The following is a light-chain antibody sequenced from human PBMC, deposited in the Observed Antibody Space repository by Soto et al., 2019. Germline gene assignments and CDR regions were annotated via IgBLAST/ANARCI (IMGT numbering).Light chain of an antibody. J-gene: IGLJ1*01. Sequence: QSALTQPASVSGSPGQSITISCTGTSSDVGAYNYVSWYQQLPGTAPKLMIYGVTIRPSGVSNRFSGSKSGNTAYLTISGLQAEDEADYYCSSYTSTSTLIVFGTGTKLTVL. CDR2: GVT. CDR1: SSDVGAYNY. V-gene: IGLV2-14*01. CDR3: SSYTSTSTLIV.